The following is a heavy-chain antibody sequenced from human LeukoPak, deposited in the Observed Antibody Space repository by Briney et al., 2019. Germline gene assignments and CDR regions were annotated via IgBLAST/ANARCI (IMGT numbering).Heavy chain of an antibody. CDR2: ISAYNGNT. J-gene: IGHJ6*02. Sequence: ASVKVSCKASGYTFINYGITWVRQAPGQGLEWMGWISAYNGNTNYAQNLQGRVTMTTDTSTSTAYMELRSLRSDDTAVYYCARGYCSGGSCQGYYYYGMDVWGQGTTVTVSS. D-gene: IGHD2-15*01. CDR1: GYTFINYG. CDR3: ARGYCSGGSCQGYYYYGMDV. V-gene: IGHV1-18*01.